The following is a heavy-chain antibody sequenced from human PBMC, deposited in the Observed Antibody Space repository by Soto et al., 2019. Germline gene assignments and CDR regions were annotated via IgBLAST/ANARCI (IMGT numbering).Heavy chain of an antibody. CDR3: ARDLGYCSGGSCYADNWFDP. V-gene: IGHV4-4*02. J-gene: IGHJ5*02. CDR2: IYHSGST. CDR1: GGSISSSNW. D-gene: IGHD2-15*01. Sequence: LSLTCAVSGGSISSSNWWSWVRQPPGKGLEWIGEIYHSGSTNYNPSLKSRVTISVDKSKNQFSLKLSSVTAADTAVYYCARDLGYCSGGSCYADNWFDPWGQGTLVTVSS.